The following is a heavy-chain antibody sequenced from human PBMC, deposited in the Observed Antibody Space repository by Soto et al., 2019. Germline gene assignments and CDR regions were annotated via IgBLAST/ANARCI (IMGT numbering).Heavy chain of an antibody. V-gene: IGHV1-69*05. CDR3: ARAKYDNSGYLSYYGMDV. Sequence: GAPLKGSRQTSGGTLRSHAISWGGQAPWQRREWMGGIIPIFDTANYAQKFQGRVTFTRDTSATTAYMDLSSLRSEDTAVYYCARAKYDNSGYLSYYGMDVWGQGTTVTVSS. CDR2: IIPIFDTA. J-gene: IGHJ6*02. CDR1: GGTLRSHA. D-gene: IGHD3-22*01.